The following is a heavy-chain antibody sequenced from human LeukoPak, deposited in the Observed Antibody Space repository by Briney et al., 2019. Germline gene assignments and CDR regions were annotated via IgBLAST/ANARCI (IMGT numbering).Heavy chain of an antibody. V-gene: IGHV3-30*18. J-gene: IGHJ6*03. D-gene: IGHD3-3*01. CDR3: AKDKEWLNFYYYMDV. CDR1: GFTFSSYG. CDR2: ISYDGSNK. Sequence: AGGSLRLSCAASGFTFSSYGMHWVRQAPGKGLEWVAVISYDGSNKYYADSVKGRFTVSRDNSKNTLYLQMNSLRAEDTAVYYCAKDKEWLNFYYYMDVWGKGTTVTVSS.